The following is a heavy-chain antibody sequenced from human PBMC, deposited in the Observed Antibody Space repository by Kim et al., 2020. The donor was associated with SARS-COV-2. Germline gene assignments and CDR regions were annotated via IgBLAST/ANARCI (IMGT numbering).Heavy chain of an antibody. J-gene: IGHJ4*02. V-gene: IGHV2-5*01. Sequence: RYSPSLKSRLTITKDTSKTQVVLTMTNMDPVDTATYYCAHRRPLYGYLDYWGQGTLVTVSS. CDR3: AHRRPLYGYLDY. D-gene: IGHD2-8*01.